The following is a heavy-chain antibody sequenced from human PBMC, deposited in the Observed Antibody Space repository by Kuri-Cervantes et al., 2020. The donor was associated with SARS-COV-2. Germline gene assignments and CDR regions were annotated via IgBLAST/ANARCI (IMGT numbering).Heavy chain of an antibody. CDR3: AREDLRVVVPAAFFDY. D-gene: IGHD2-2*01. CDR1: GGSISSSSYY. CDR2: IYYSGST. Sequence: SETLSLTCTVSGGSISSSSYYWGWIRQPPGKGLEWIGSIYYSGSTYYNPSLKSRVTISVDTSKNQFSLKLSSVTAADTAVYYCAREDLRVVVPAAFFDYWGQGTLVTVSS. J-gene: IGHJ4*02. V-gene: IGHV4-39*07.